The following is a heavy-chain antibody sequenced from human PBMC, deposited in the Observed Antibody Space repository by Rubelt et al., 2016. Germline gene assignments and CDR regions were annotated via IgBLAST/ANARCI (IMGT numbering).Heavy chain of an antibody. CDR2: ISPYNGNT. CDR3: ARGGIYAPDY. V-gene: IGHV1-18*01. J-gene: IGHJ4*02. CDR1: GYTFTGYG. Sequence: QVQLVQSGAEVRKPGASVKVSCKASGYTFTGYGVSWVRQAPGQGLDWMGWISPYNGNTNYAQSLQGSVTMTTDTAPSTADMERRSLRSEDTAVDYCARGGIYAPDYWGQGTLVTVSS. D-gene: IGHD1-26*01.